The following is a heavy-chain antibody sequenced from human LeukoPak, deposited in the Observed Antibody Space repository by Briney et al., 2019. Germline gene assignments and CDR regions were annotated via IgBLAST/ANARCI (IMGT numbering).Heavy chain of an antibody. D-gene: IGHD3-10*01. CDR1: GGTFSSYA. CDR3: AKGGYFGDNWFDP. J-gene: IGHJ5*02. V-gene: IGHV1-69*06. Sequence: SVKVSCKASGGTFSSYAISWVRQAPGQGLEWMGGIIPIFGTANYAQKFQGRVTITADKSTSTAYMELSSLRSEDTAVYYCAKGGYFGDNWFDPWGQGTLVTVSS. CDR2: IIPIFGTA.